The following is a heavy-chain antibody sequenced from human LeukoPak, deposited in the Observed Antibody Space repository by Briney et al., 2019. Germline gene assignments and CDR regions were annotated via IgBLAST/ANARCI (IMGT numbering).Heavy chain of an antibody. CDR1: GFTFSSYG. Sequence: PGGSLRLSCAASGFTFSSYGMHWVRQAPGKGLEWVAFIRYDGSNKYYADSVKGRFTISRDNSKNTLYLQMNSLRAEDTAVYYCAKDSRGPRVGRTYCSSTSCYINWFDPWGQGTLVTVSS. CDR3: AKDSRGPRVGRTYCSSTSCYINWFDP. J-gene: IGHJ5*02. CDR2: IRYDGSNK. V-gene: IGHV3-30*02. D-gene: IGHD2-2*02.